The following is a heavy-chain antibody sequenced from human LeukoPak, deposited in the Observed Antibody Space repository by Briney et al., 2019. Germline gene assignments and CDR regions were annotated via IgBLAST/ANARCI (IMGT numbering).Heavy chain of an antibody. V-gene: IGHV3-66*01. D-gene: IGHD3-16*01. CDR3: ARDERSFGAFDI. J-gene: IGHJ3*02. CDR1: GFTVSSNH. CDR2: IYTGGST. Sequence: GGSLRLSCAASGFTVSSNHMSWVRQAPGKGLEWVSVIYTGGSTYYADSAKGRFTISRDNSKNTLYLQMNSLRAEDTAVYYCARDERSFGAFDIWGQGTMVTVSS.